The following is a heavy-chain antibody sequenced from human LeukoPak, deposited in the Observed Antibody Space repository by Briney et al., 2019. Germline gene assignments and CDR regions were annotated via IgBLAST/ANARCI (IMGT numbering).Heavy chain of an antibody. V-gene: IGHV3-64D*09. D-gene: IGHD2-15*01. Sequence: GGSLRLSCSASGFTFRMYAMHWVRQAPEKGLEYVSVISSNGGRTYYADSVKDRFTISRDNSKSRLYLHMSSLRVEDTAVYYCARTFAAAHIDYWGQGTLVTVSS. CDR1: GFTFRMYA. J-gene: IGHJ4*02. CDR3: ARTFAAAHIDY. CDR2: ISSNGGRT.